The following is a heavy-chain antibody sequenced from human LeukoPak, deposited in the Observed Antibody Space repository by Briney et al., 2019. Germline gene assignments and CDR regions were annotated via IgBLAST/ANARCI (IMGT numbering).Heavy chain of an antibody. V-gene: IGHV4-39*07. D-gene: IGHD6-13*01. Sequence: KPSETLSLTCTVSGGSISSSSYYWGWIRQPPGKGLEWIGSIYYSGSTNYNPSLKSRVTISVDTSKNQFSLKLSSVTAADTAVYYCARERSSWYTQNYYYYYMDVWGKGTTVTISS. CDR2: IYYSGST. J-gene: IGHJ6*03. CDR1: GGSISSSSYY. CDR3: ARERSSWYTQNYYYYYMDV.